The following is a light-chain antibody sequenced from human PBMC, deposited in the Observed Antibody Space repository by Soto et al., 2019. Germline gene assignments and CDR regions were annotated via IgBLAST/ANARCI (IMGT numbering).Light chain of an antibody. CDR3: QQYNNWPPLT. V-gene: IGKV3-15*01. J-gene: IGKJ4*01. CDR2: DAS. Sequence: EVVMTQSPATLSLSPGERATLSCRASQSVSSSLAWYQQRPGQVPRLLIYDASTRATGIPARFSGSGSGTEFTLSISSLHSEDFAVYYCQQYNNWPPLTFGGGTKVEIK. CDR1: QSVSSS.